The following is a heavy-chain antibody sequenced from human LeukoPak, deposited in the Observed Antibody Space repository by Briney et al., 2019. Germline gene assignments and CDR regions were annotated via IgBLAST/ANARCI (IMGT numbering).Heavy chain of an antibody. D-gene: IGHD1-26*01. V-gene: IGHV3-53*01. CDR3: ARAYIVGATRWFDP. CDR2: IFSSGST. Sequence: GGSLRLSCAASGFTVSRNYMSWVRQAPGKGLQWVSVIFSSGSTFYADSVRGRFTISRDSSKNTLSLQMDSLRAEDTAVYYCARAYIVGATRWFDPWGQGTLVTVSS. CDR1: GFTVSRNY. J-gene: IGHJ5*02.